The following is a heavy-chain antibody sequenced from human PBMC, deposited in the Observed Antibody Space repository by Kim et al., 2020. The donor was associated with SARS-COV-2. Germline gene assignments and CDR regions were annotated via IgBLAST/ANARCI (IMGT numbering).Heavy chain of an antibody. Sequence: QKLKGRDTMTTDTSTSTAYMELRSLRSDDTAVYYCARDYYDFWSGYYIFDYWGQGTLVTVSS. J-gene: IGHJ4*02. D-gene: IGHD3-3*01. V-gene: IGHV1-18*01. CDR3: ARDYYDFWSGYYIFDY.